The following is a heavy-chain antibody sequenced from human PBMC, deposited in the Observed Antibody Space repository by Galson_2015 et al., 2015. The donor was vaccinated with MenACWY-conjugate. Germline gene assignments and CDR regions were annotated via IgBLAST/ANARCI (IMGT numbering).Heavy chain of an antibody. CDR2: ISPGDSNT. V-gene: IGHV5-51*01. J-gene: IGHJ6*02. CDR1: GYYFTSYW. D-gene: IGHD1-26*01. CDR3: ARHPPGGRGMDV. Sequence: QSGAEVKQPGESLKISCKGSGYYFTSYWIAWVRQIPGKGLEWMGLISPGDSNTRYSPSFQGQVTILADKSISTAYLQWSSLKASDTAMYYCARHPPGGRGMDVWGQGTTVTVSS.